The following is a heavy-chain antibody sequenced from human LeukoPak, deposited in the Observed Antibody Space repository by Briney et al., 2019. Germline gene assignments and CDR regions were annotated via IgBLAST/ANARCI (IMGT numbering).Heavy chain of an antibody. CDR2: ISAYNGNT. V-gene: IGHV1-18*01. J-gene: IGHJ3*02. CDR3: ARDHYPYYYDSSGYFVAFDI. CDR1: GYTFTSYG. Sequence: ASVKVSYKASGYTFTSYGISWVRQAPGQGLEWMGWISAYNGNTNYAQKLQGRVTMTTDTSTSTAYMELRSLRSDDTAVYYCARDHYPYYYDSSGYFVAFDIWGQGTMVTVSS. D-gene: IGHD3-22*01.